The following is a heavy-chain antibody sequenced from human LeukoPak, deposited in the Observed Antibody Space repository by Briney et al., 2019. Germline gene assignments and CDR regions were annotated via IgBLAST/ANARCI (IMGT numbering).Heavy chain of an antibody. Sequence: GGTLRLSCAASGFTFSSYGMSWVRQAPGKGLEWVSAISGSGGSTYYANSVKGRFTISRDNSKNTLYLQMNSLRAEDTAVYYCAKDHGTIAVSYFDYWGQGTLVTVSS. CDR2: ISGSGGST. CDR3: AKDHGTIAVSYFDY. CDR1: GFTFSSYG. V-gene: IGHV3-23*01. D-gene: IGHD1-14*01. J-gene: IGHJ4*02.